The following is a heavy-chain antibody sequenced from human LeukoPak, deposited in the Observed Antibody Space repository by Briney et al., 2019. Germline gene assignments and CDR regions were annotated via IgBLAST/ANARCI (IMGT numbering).Heavy chain of an antibody. CDR3: TRQAYDSSGYYYFSFDY. D-gene: IGHD3-22*01. Sequence: GGSLRLSCAASGFTFSSYAMSWVRQAPGKGLEWVSAISGSGGNTYNADSVRGRFTISRDNSKNTLYLQMNSLKTEDTAVYYCTRQAYDSSGYYYFSFDYWGQGTLVTVSS. CDR1: GFTFSSYA. J-gene: IGHJ4*02. V-gene: IGHV3-23*01. CDR2: ISGSGGNT.